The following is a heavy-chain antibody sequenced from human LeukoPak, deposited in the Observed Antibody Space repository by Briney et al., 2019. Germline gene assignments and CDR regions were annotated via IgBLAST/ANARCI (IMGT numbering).Heavy chain of an antibody. CDR1: GFTFKTYA. CDR2: MSGSGSST. D-gene: IGHD3-10*01. CDR3: ASASDPQLGHDAFDI. V-gene: IGHV3-23*01. J-gene: IGHJ3*02. Sequence: GGSLRLSCAASGFTFKTYAMNWVRQVPGKGPEWVSSMSGSGSSTDYADSVKGRFTISRDNSKNTLYLQMNFLRADDTAVYYCASASDPQLGHDAFDIWGQGTMVTVSS.